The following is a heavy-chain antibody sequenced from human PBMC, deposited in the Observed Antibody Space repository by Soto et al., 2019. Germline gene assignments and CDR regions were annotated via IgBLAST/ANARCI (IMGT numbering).Heavy chain of an antibody. D-gene: IGHD3-16*01. CDR1: GFTFSRFG. Sequence: GGSLRLSCAASGFTFSRFGIYWVRQAPGKGLEWVSYTSGGGTTIHYTDSVKGRFTISRDNARNSLYLQMNSLRAEDTAMYYCARDKDDFSQTWFDPWGQGTLVTVSS. CDR2: TSGGGTTI. J-gene: IGHJ5*02. V-gene: IGHV3-48*01. CDR3: ARDKDDFSQTWFDP.